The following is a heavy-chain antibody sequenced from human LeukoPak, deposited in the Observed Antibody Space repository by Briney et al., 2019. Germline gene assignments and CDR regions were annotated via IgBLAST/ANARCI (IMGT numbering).Heavy chain of an antibody. Sequence: PSETLSLTCAVSGGSISSSNWWSWVRQPPGKGLEWIGEIYHSGSTNHNPSLKSRVTISVDKSKNQFSLKLSSVTAADTAVYYCARCYYDSSGYSNYFDYWGQGTLVTVSS. CDR3: ARCYYDSSGYSNYFDY. V-gene: IGHV4-4*02. CDR2: IYHSGST. J-gene: IGHJ4*02. CDR1: GGSISSSNW. D-gene: IGHD3-22*01.